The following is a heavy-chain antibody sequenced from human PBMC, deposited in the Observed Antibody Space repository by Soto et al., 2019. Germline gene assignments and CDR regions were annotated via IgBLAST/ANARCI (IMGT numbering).Heavy chain of an antibody. D-gene: IGHD2-2*01. CDR3: ARAGASPLVPAAYYYYYGMDV. J-gene: IGHJ6*02. CDR2: IKEDGSEK. V-gene: IGHV3-7*02. CDR1: GFTFSSYC. Sequence: GGSLRLSCSASGFTFSSYCMSWVRQAPGKGLEWVANIKEDGSEKYYVDSVKGRFTISRDNAKNSLYLQMNSLRAEDTAVYYCARAGASPLVPAAYYYYYGMDVWGQGTTVTVSS.